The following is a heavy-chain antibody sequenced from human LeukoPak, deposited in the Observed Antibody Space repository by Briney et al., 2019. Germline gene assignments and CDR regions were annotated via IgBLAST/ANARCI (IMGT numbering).Heavy chain of an antibody. CDR3: ARDIHSVAFDI. J-gene: IGHJ3*02. Sequence: GGSLRLSCAASGLTFTAYTINWVHQAPGKGLEWVSYISGSTTDIYYADSVKGRFTISRDNAKRSVYLQMNSLGVEDTAVYYCARDIHSVAFDIWGQGTMVTVSS. CDR2: ISGSTTDI. V-gene: IGHV3-21*01. CDR1: GLTFTAYT.